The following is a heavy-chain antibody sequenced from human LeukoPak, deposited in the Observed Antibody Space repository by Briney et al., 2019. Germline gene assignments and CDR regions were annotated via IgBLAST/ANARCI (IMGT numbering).Heavy chain of an antibody. D-gene: IGHD1-1*01. CDR2: IYHSGST. V-gene: IGHV4-38-2*02. Sequence: SETLSLTCTVSGYSISSGYYWGWIRQPPGKGLEWIGSIYHSGSTYYNPSLKSRVTISVDTSKNQFSLKLSSVTAADTAVYYCARDLNDGYFDYWGQGTLVTVSS. CDR3: ARDLNDGYFDY. CDR1: GYSISSGYY. J-gene: IGHJ4*02.